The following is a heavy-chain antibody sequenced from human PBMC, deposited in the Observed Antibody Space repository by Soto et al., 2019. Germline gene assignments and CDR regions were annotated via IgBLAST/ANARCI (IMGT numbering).Heavy chain of an antibody. CDR3: ARDRGELYDFWSGSTPYYYYYGMDV. CDR2: INPNSGGT. CDR1: GYTFTGYY. V-gene: IGHV1-2*04. D-gene: IGHD3-3*01. J-gene: IGHJ6*02. Sequence: ASVKVSCKASGYTFTGYYMHWVRQAPGKGLEWMGWINPNSGGTNYAQKFQGWVTMTRDTSISTAYMELSRLRSDDTAVYYCARDRGELYDFWSGSTPYYYYYGMDVWGQGTTVTVSS.